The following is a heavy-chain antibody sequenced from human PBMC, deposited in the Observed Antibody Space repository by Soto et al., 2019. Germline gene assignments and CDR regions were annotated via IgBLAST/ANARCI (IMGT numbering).Heavy chain of an antibody. Sequence: EVQLLESGGGLVRPGGSLRLSCAASGFTFSKYAMGWVRQAPGKGLEWVSGITAGGASLYYAESVKGRFIISRDNSKNTVYLQINTLRAEDTAKYYCAKYQDRRRWYGDAFDFWGQGTMVTVS. V-gene: IGHV3-23*01. CDR2: ITAGGASL. D-gene: IGHD6-13*01. CDR3: AKYQDRRRWYGDAFDF. J-gene: IGHJ3*01. CDR1: GFTFSKYA.